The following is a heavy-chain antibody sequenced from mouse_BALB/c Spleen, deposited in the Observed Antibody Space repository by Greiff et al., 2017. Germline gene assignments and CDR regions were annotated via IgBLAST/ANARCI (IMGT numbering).Heavy chain of an antibody. CDR1: GFTFSSYG. Sequence: EVQLVESGGGLVQPGGSLKLSCAASGFTFSSYGMSLVRQTPDKRLELVATINSNGGSTYYPDSVKGRFTISRDNAKNTLYLQMSSLKSEDTAMYYCAREDYDYDGAMDYWGQGTSVTVSS. D-gene: IGHD2-4*01. CDR3: AREDYDYDGAMDY. CDR2: INSNGGST. J-gene: IGHJ4*01. V-gene: IGHV5-6-3*01.